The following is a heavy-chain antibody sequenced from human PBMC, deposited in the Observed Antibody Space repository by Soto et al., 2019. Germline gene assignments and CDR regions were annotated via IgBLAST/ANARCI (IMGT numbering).Heavy chain of an antibody. D-gene: IGHD1-26*01. CDR3: AKDGNSGSYYLFDY. Sequence: PGGSLRLSCEASGFTFDDYIMHWVRQAPGKGLEWVSLISWDGGTTYYADSVKGRFTISRDNSKNSLYLQMNSLRTEDTALYYCAKDGNSGSYYLFDYWGQGTLVTVSS. J-gene: IGHJ4*02. CDR2: ISWDGGTT. CDR1: GFTFDDYI. V-gene: IGHV3-43*01.